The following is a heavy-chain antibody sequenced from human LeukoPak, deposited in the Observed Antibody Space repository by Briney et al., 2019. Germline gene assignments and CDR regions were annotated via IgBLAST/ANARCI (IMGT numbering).Heavy chain of an antibody. CDR3: ARDPFLSGSYLSN. V-gene: IGHV4-4*07. Sequence: SETLSLTCTVSGGSISSYYWSWIRQPAGKGLEWIGRIYTSVSTDYNPSLKSRVTMSVDTSKNQFSLKLSSVTAADTAVYYCARDPFLSGSYLSNWGQGTMVTVSS. D-gene: IGHD1-26*01. J-gene: IGHJ3*01. CDR2: IYTSVST. CDR1: GGSISSYY.